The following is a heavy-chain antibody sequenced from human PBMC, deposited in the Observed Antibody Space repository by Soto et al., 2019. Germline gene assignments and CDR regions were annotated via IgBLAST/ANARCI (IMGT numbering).Heavy chain of an antibody. D-gene: IGHD2-2*01. J-gene: IGHJ4*02. Sequence: QVQLQESGPGLVKPSQTLSLTCTVSGGSITSSGYYWSWIRQHPGEGLEWIGFTSNSGRTSYNPSLQSRVTISVDTSSNQFSLNLKSVTAADTAVYYCARGGGSTKVDYWGQGTLVTVSP. CDR1: GGSITSSGYY. CDR3: ARGGGSTKVDY. V-gene: IGHV4-31*03. CDR2: TSNSGRT.